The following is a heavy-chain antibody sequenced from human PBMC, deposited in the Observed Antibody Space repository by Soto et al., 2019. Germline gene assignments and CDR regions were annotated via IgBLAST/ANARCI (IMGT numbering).Heavy chain of an antibody. CDR1: GGSFSGNY. J-gene: IGHJ5*02. V-gene: IGHV4-34*01. CDR2: INPSGST. D-gene: IGHD1-26*01. CDR3: ARGREGGGAS. Sequence: SETLSLTCGVYGGSFSGNYWSWIRQPPGEGLEWIGEINPSGSTNYSLSLKSRATISADTSKNQFSLKLSSVIAADTAVYYCARGREGGGASWGQGTLVTVSS.